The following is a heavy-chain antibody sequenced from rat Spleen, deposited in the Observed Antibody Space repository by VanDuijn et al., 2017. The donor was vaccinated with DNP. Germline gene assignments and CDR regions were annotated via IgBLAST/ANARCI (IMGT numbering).Heavy chain of an antibody. D-gene: IGHD1-9*01. J-gene: IGHJ1*01. CDR2: INSAGNT. CDR1: GYSITNNY. Sequence: EVQLQESGPGLVKPSQSLSLTCSVTGYSITNNYWGWIRKFPGDKMEWMGSINSAGNTNYNPSLKSRISITRDTSKNQFFLQLNSVTTEDTATYYCARADYGYNWYFDFWGPGTMVTVSS. CDR3: ARADYGYNWYFDF. V-gene: IGHV3-3*01.